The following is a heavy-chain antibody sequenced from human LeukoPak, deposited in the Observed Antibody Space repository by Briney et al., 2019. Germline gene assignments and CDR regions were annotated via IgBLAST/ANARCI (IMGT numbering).Heavy chain of an antibody. D-gene: IGHD1-26*01. CDR2: INGDGSIE. Sequence: PGGSLRLSCAASGLTFSSYWTTWVRQAPGKGLEWVSNINGDGSIENYVHSVRGRFSIFRDNAKDALYLQMNSLRVDDTAMYYCARDPIVGDTGGGDYWGQGTLVTVSS. V-gene: IGHV3-7*01. CDR3: ARDPIVGDTGGGDY. CDR1: GLTFSSYW. J-gene: IGHJ4*02.